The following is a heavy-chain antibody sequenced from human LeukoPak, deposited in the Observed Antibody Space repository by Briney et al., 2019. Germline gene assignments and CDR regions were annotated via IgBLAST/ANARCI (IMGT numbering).Heavy chain of an antibody. Sequence: GASVKVSCKASGYTFTSYWIGWVRQMPGKGLEWVGIIYPGDSDTRYSPSFQGQVTVSADKSISTAYLQWSSLKASDTAMYYCARLYDILTGNSFDYWGQGTLVTVSS. CDR1: GYTFTSYW. D-gene: IGHD3-9*01. J-gene: IGHJ4*02. V-gene: IGHV5-51*01. CDR2: IYPGDSDT. CDR3: ARLYDILTGNSFDY.